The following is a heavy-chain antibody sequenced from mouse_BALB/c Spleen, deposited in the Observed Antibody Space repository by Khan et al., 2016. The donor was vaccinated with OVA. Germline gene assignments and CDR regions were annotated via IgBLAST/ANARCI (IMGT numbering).Heavy chain of an antibody. V-gene: IGHV5-6-5*01. Sequence: EVELVESGGGLVKPGGSLKLSCAASGFTFSRFPMSWVRQTPEKRLEWVASIGSGGSTYYPDSVKGRFTIPRDNARNILYLQMSSLRSEDTAIYFCARVNGTSGVDYWGQGTTLTVSS. CDR1: GFTFSRFP. CDR2: IGSGGST. CDR3: ARVNGTSGVDY. J-gene: IGHJ2*01. D-gene: IGHD1-1*01.